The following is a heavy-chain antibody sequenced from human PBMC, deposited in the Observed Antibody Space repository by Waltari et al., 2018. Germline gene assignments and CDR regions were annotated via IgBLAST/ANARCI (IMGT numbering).Heavy chain of an antibody. CDR2: IIPIFGTA. V-gene: IGHV1-69*12. J-gene: IGHJ2*01. CDR3: ARAQLGHCSGGDCPYWYFDL. CDR1: GGIFSNYA. D-gene: IGHD2-15*01. Sequence: QVQLVQSGAEVKKPGSSVKVSCKASGGIFSNYAISWVRQAPGQGLEWMGVIIPIFGTAKYAQKFQGRVTITADESTSTAYMEVSSLRSEDTAVYYCARAQLGHCSGGDCPYWYFDLWGRGSLVTVSS.